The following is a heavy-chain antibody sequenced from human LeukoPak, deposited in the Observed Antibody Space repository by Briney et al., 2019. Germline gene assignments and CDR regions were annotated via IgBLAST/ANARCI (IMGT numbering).Heavy chain of an antibody. D-gene: IGHD5-24*01. Sequence: GGSLRLSCAASGFTFSNYWMHWVRQAPGKGLVWVSRINSDGINTSYADSVKGRFTISRDNAKNTLNLQMNSLRAEDTAVYYCARRDGYNTFYFEYWGQGTLVTVSS. CDR1: GFTFSNYW. J-gene: IGHJ4*02. V-gene: IGHV3-74*01. CDR2: INSDGINT. CDR3: ARRDGYNTFYFEY.